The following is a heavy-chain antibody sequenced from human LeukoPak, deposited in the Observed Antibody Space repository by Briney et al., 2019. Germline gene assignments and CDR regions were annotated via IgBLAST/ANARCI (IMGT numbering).Heavy chain of an antibody. CDR1: GGSISSGGYY. CDR2: IFHTGNT. V-gene: IGHV4-30-2*01. D-gene: IGHD2-2*01. Sequence: SETLSLTCTVSGGSISSGGYYWSWIRQPPGKGLEWIGYIFHTGNTYYNPSLKSRVTISVDTSKNQFSLKLSSVTAADTAVYYCATNVLIVVVPAAISYIFDYWGQGTLVTVSS. CDR3: ATNVLIVVVPAAISYIFDY. J-gene: IGHJ4*02.